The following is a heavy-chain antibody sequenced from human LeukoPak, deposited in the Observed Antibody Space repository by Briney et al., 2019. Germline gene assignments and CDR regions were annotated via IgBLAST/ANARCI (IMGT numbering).Heavy chain of an antibody. CDR1: GGSISSGDYY. CDR2: IYYSGST. Sequence: PSQTLSLTCTVSGGSISSGDYYWSWIRQPPGKGLEWIGYIYYSGSTYYNPSLKSRVTISVDTSKNQFSLKLSSVTAADTAVYYCARPFHSSGWYYFDYWGQGTLVTVSS. J-gene: IGHJ4*02. CDR3: ARPFHSSGWYYFDY. V-gene: IGHV4-30-4*01. D-gene: IGHD6-19*01.